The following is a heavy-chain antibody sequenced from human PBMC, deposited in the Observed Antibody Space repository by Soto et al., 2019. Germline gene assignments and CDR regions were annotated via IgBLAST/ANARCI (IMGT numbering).Heavy chain of an antibody. CDR3: ARKGYSSSSNIGY. CDR2: TYYSGAT. V-gene: IGHV4-31*03. D-gene: IGHD6-6*01. J-gene: IGHJ4*02. CDR1: GGSISGGRYY. Sequence: SETLSLTCTVSGGSISGGRYYWIWIRQRPGKGLEWIGYTYYSGATYYNPSLKSRVAISVDTSKDQFTLKVDSVTAADTAVYFCARKGYSSSSNIGYWGQGTLVTV.